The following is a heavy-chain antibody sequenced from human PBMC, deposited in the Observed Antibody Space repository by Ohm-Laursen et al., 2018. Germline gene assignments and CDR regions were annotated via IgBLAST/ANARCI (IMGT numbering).Heavy chain of an antibody. CDR3: ASTIFGGNY. D-gene: IGHD3-3*01. J-gene: IGHJ4*02. Sequence: GTLSLTWTVSGGSISSYYWSWIRQPPGKGLEWIGYIYYSGSTNYNPSLKSRVTISVDTSKNQFSLKLSSVTAADTAVYYCASTIFGGNYWGQGTLVTVSS. V-gene: IGHV4-59*08. CDR1: GGSISSYY. CDR2: IYYSGST.